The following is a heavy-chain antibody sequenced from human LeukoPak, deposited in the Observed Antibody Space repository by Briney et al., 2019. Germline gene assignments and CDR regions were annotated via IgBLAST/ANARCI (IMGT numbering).Heavy chain of an antibody. V-gene: IGHV1-18*01. D-gene: IGHD2-15*01. J-gene: IGHJ4*02. Sequence: GASVKVSCKASGYRFTSYGISWVRQAPGQGLEWMGWISAYNGNTNYAQKLQGRVTMTTDTSTSTAYMELRSLRSDDTAVYYCAREYCSGGSCRDYYFDYWGQGTLVTVSS. CDR1: GYRFTSYG. CDR3: AREYCSGGSCRDYYFDY. CDR2: ISAYNGNT.